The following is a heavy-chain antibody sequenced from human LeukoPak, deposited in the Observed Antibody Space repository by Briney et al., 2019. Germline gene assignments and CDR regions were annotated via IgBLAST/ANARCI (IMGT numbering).Heavy chain of an antibody. CDR2: ISSGGNYI. D-gene: IGHD4/OR15-4a*01. Sequence: GGSLRLSCAASGFTFSSYSMNWVRQAPGKGLEWVSSISSGGNYIYYADSVKGRFTISRDTAKHSLYLQMNSLRAEDTAVYYCARDDPRAQGAYAFDIWGLGTMVTVSS. CDR3: ARDDPRAQGAYAFDI. J-gene: IGHJ3*02. V-gene: IGHV3-21*01. CDR1: GFTFSSYS.